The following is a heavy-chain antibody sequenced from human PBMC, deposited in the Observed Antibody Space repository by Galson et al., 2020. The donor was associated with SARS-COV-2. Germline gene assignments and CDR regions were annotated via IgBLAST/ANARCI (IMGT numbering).Heavy chain of an antibody. V-gene: IGHV3-23*01. CDR2: VSRSGGGT. CDR1: GFTFGNYD. Sequence: GGSLRLSCAASGFTFGNYDMSWVRQAPGKGLEWVSSVSRSGGGTFYADSVKGRFTISRDNSKNTLSLHMTSLRADDTALYYCAKDPGYSYGTYFDYWGQGTLVTVSS. J-gene: IGHJ4*02. CDR3: AKDPGYSYGTYFDY. D-gene: IGHD5-18*01.